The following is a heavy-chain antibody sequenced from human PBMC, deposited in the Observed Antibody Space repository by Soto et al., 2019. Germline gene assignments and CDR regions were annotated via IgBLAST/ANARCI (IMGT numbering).Heavy chain of an antibody. CDR1: GYSFTSYW. V-gene: IGHV5-51*01. CDR2: IYPGDSDT. CDR3: ARIASPFWSGYYPTYYFDY. D-gene: IGHD3-3*01. Sequence: GESLKISCKGSGYSFTSYWIGWVRQMPGKGLEWMGIIYPGDSDTRYSPSFQGQVTISADKSISTAYLQWSSLKASDTAMYYCARIASPFWSGYYPTYYFDYWGQGTLVTVSS. J-gene: IGHJ4*02.